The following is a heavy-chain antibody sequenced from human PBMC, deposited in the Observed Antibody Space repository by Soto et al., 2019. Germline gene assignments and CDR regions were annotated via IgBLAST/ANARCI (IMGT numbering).Heavy chain of an antibody. Sequence: QVQLQESGPGLVKPSQTLSLTCTVSCGSLSRVNYCWSWIRQLPDKGLEWLGNIYNGGSTYHYPSLTSRVTRPVDTPKNQFALQLSSVSAADTAVYYCARGPSGDKVDYWGQGTLVTVSS. CDR3: ARGPSGDKVDY. J-gene: IGHJ4*02. CDR2: IYNGGST. CDR1: CGSLSRVNYC. D-gene: IGHD7-27*01. V-gene: IGHV4-30-4*01.